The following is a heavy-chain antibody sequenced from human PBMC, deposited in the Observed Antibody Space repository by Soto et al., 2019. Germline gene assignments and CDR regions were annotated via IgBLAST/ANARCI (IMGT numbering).Heavy chain of an antibody. V-gene: IGHV3-9*01. J-gene: IGHJ4*02. CDR1: GFTFDDYA. Sequence: EVQLVESGGGLVQPGRSLRLSCAASGFTFDDYAMHWVRQAPGKGLEWVSGISWNSGSIGYADSVKGRFTISRDNAKNSLYLQMNSLRAEDTALYYCARNYYDSSGYEYYFDYWGQGTLVTVSS. CDR3: ARNYYDSSGYEYYFDY. CDR2: ISWNSGSI. D-gene: IGHD3-22*01.